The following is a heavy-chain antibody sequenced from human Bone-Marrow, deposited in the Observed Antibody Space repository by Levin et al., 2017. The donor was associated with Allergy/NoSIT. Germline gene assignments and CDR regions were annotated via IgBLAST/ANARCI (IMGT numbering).Heavy chain of an antibody. Sequence: PAGGSLRLSCEASGFTFSNYAMNWVRQAPGEGLEWVASISYDGSIKNHADSVKGRFTISRDNSANTLYLEVNSLRPGDTAVYYCARGRLGSARPGDHFDYWGQGTLVTVSS. D-gene: IGHD6-6*01. V-gene: IGHV3-30-3*01. CDR1: GFTFSNYA. CDR3: ARGRLGSARPGDHFDY. J-gene: IGHJ4*02. CDR2: ISYDGSIK.